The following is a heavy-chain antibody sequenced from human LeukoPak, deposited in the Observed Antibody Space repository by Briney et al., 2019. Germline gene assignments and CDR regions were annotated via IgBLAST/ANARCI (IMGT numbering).Heavy chain of an antibody. CDR2: IYPSDSDY. Sequence: AGGSLETSFQTSGSPFTSFWIGWVRQLPGKGLEWMGVIYPSDSDYKYSPSFQGQVTISADKSTSTAYLHWTSLKASDTAVYYGARHPLYGSHTAADHWREGTLVKVSS. D-gene: IGHD6-19*01. V-gene: IGHV5-51*01. CDR1: GSPFTSFW. J-gene: IGHJ4*02. CDR3: ARHPLYGSHTAADH.